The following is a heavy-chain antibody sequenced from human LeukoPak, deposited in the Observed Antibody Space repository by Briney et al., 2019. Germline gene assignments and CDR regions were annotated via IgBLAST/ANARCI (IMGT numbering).Heavy chain of an antibody. CDR3: ARDGSGWHAFDY. J-gene: IGHJ4*02. D-gene: IGHD6-19*01. V-gene: IGHV4-39*07. CDR2: IYYSGST. Sequence: SETLSLTCTVSGGSISSSSHYWGWIRQPPGKGLEWIGSIYYSGSTYYNPSLKSRVTISVDKSKNQFSLKLSSVTAADTAVYYCARDGSGWHAFDYWGQGTLVTVSS. CDR1: GGSISSSSHY.